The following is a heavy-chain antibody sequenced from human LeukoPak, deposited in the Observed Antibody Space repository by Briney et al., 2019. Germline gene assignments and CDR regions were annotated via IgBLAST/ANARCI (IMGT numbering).Heavy chain of an antibody. CDR3: ATGSIGRGGSDY. CDR1: GFTFSSYW. J-gene: IGHJ4*01. D-gene: IGHD3-10*01. CDR2: MKQDGSEK. Sequence: GGSLKLSCAASGFTFSSYWMSWVRQAPGKGLEWVANMKQDGSEKYYMDSVKGRFTISRDNAKNSLYLQMNSLRAEDTAVYYCATGSIGRGGSDYWGQGTLVTVSS. V-gene: IGHV3-7*01.